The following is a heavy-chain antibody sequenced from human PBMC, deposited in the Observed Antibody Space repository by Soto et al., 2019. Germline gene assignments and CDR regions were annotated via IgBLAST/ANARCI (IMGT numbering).Heavy chain of an antibody. CDR2: IYWDDDK. Sequence: QITLKESGPTLVRPTQTLTLTCTFSGFSLSTTGVGVGWIRQPPGKALEWLALIYWDDDKRYSPSLKTRLTITKDTSKNEVILTMTNMDPVDTATYYCAQRLPHYGLGRERGNWFEPWGQGTLVTVSS. CDR1: GFSLSTTGVG. J-gene: IGHJ5*02. V-gene: IGHV2-5*02. D-gene: IGHD3-10*01. CDR3: AQRLPHYGLGRERGNWFEP.